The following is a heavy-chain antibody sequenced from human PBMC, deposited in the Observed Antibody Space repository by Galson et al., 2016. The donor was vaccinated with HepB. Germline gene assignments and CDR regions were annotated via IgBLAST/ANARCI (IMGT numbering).Heavy chain of an antibody. Sequence: SLRLSCAASGFTFSSYAMTWVRQAPGKGLEWVSVITDSGGRTYYADSVKGRFTISRDNSHNTVYLEMNNLRVEDSAVYYCARKRAGAFDYWGQGTLVTVSS. CDR2: ITDSGGRT. CDR1: GFTFSSYA. CDR3: ARKRAGAFDY. J-gene: IGHJ4*02. V-gene: IGHV3-23*01.